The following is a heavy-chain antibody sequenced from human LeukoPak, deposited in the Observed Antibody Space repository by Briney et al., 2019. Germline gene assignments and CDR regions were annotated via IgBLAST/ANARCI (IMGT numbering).Heavy chain of an antibody. D-gene: IGHD5-18*01. V-gene: IGHV3-48*03. J-gene: IGHJ4*02. CDR3: AKGLRGYTYGLDY. Sequence: GGSLRLSCTASVFSFNIYEMNGVRQAPGKGLEWVSYISSSDSTIYYADSVKGRFTISRDSAKDLLYLQMNSLRAEDTAVYYCAKGLRGYTYGLDYWGQGTLVAVSS. CDR1: VFSFNIYE. CDR2: ISSSDSTI.